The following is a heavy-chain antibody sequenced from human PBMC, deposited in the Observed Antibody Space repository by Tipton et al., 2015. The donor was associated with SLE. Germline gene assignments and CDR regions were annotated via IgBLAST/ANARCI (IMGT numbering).Heavy chain of an antibody. CDR2: MYYRGNT. J-gene: IGHJ4*02. D-gene: IGHD4-17*01. Sequence: LRLSCTVSGGSISSSSYSWGWIRQPPGKGLEWIGNMYYRGNTQYNPSLKSRVTISVDTSKNQFSLRLTSVTAADTAVYYCARRYGDHETLDYWGQGTLVTVSS. CDR1: GGSISSSSYS. CDR3: ARRYGDHETLDY. V-gene: IGHV4-39*01.